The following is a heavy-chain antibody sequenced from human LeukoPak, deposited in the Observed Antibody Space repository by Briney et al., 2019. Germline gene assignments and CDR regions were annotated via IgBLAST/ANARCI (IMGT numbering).Heavy chain of an antibody. D-gene: IGHD4-17*01. CDR2: IYGSTSA. J-gene: IGHJ4*02. V-gene: IGHV3-66*01. CDR3: ARLNFGDDY. Sequence: GGSLRLSCAASGFTVSSNYINWVRQAPGKGLEWVSLIYGSTSADYADSVKGRFAISRDTSMNTVYLQMSSLRAEDTAVYYCARLNFGDDYWGQGTLVTVSS. CDR1: GFTVSSNY.